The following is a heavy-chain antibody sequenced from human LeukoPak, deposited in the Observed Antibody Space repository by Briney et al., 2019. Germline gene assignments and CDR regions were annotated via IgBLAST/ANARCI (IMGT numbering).Heavy chain of an antibody. CDR3: ASQLGGTTFH. Sequence: SETLSLTCTVSGGSISSGGYYWSWIRQRPGKGLGWIGYIYYSGSTYYNPSLKSRVTISVDTSKNQFSLKLSSVTATDTAVYYCASQLGGTTFHWGQGTLVPVSS. CDR2: IYYSGST. D-gene: IGHD1-1*01. J-gene: IGHJ4*02. CDR1: GGSISSGGYY. V-gene: IGHV4-31*03.